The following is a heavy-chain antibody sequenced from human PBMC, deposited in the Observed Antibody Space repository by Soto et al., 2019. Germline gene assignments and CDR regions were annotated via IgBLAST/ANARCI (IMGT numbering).Heavy chain of an antibody. CDR1: GFIFTNYW. Sequence: PGGSLRLSCAASGFIFTNYWMHWVRQVPGKGLVWVSRISVDGATTNYADSVKGRITISRDNARTTLHLQMNSLTVEDTAVYYCVRGTVAAGFDYWGQGTVVTVS. V-gene: IGHV3-74*01. CDR3: VRGTVAAGFDY. CDR2: ISVDGATT. J-gene: IGHJ4*02. D-gene: IGHD6-13*01.